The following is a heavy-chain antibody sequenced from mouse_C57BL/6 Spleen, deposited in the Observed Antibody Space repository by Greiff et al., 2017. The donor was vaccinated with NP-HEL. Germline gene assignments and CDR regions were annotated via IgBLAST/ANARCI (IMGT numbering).Heavy chain of an antibody. Sequence: VQLQQSGAELVRPGTSVKMSCKASGYTFTNYWLGWAKQRPGHGLEWIGDIYPGGGYTNYNEKFKGKATLTADESSSTAYMQFSSLTSEDSAIYYCTRKSTWYFDVWGTGTTVTVSS. J-gene: IGHJ1*03. CDR1: GYTFTNYW. CDR2: IYPGGGYT. D-gene: IGHD1-3*01. CDR3: TRKSTWYFDV. V-gene: IGHV1-63*01.